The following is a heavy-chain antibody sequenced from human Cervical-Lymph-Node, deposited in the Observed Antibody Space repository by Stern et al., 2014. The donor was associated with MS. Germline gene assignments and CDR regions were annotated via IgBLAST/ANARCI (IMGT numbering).Heavy chain of an antibody. CDR3: ARDGTMVRGVNNFHYFGMDV. D-gene: IGHD3-10*01. CDR2: INTYNDNT. V-gene: IGHV1-18*01. Sequence: VQLVESGAEVKKSGASVKVSCKASGYMFTSYGISWVRQAPGQGLEWMGWINTYNDNTNYAQNFQGRLTMTTDTSTSTVYMELRSLRSDDTATYYCARDGTMVRGVNNFHYFGMDVWGQGTTVTVS. J-gene: IGHJ6*02. CDR1: GYMFTSYG.